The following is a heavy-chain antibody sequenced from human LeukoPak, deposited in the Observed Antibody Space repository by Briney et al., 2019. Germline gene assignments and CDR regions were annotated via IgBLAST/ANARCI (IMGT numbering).Heavy chain of an antibody. CDR2: INPNTGGT. Sequence: ASVKVSCKASGYTFTGYYLHWVRQAAGQGLEYMGWINPNTGGTNYVQKFQGRVTMTRDTSISTGYMELGSLRSDDTALYYCARADGYNLGDFWGQGTQVTVSS. V-gene: IGHV1-2*02. CDR1: GYTFTGYY. D-gene: IGHD5-24*01. CDR3: ARADGYNLGDF. J-gene: IGHJ4*02.